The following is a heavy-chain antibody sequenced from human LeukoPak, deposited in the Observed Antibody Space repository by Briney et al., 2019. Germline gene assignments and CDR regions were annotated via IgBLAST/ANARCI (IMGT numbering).Heavy chain of an antibody. CDR2: ITGNGGTT. J-gene: IGHJ5*02. CDR3: AKDHYYDSSGHP. Sequence: PGGSLRLSCAASGFTFNNYAMTWVRRAPGKGLEWVSGITGNGGTTDYADSVKGRFTISRDNSKNTLYLQMNSLRAEDSAVYYCAKDHYYDSSGHPWGQGTLVTVSS. D-gene: IGHD3-22*01. V-gene: IGHV3-23*01. CDR1: GFTFNNYA.